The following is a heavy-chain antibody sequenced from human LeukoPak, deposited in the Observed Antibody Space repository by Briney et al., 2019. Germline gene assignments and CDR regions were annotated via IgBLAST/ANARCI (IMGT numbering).Heavy chain of an antibody. V-gene: IGHV4-31*03. D-gene: IGHD3-10*01. CDR3: ARTYGSGSYYNEIWFDP. CDR1: GGSISSGGYY. J-gene: IGHJ5*02. Sequence: SETLSLTCTVSGGSISSGGYYWSWIRQHPGQGLEWIGYIYYSGSTYYNPSLKSRVTISVDTSKNQFSLKLSSVTAADTAVYYCARTYGSGSYYNEIWFDPWGQGTLVTVSS. CDR2: IYYSGST.